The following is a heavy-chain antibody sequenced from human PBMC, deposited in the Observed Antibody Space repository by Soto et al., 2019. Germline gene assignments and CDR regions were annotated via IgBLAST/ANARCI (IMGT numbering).Heavy chain of an antibody. Sequence: QVQLVQSGAEVKKPGASVKVSCKASGYTFTAFAIHWVRQAPGLRPEWMGWINAGNGNTKSSQKFQGRVTITMDTSVRTAYMELSCLRSEDTAVYYCAREAPYHGSGMYGDGMDVWGQGTTVTVSS. CDR3: AREAPYHGSGMYGDGMDV. V-gene: IGHV1-3*01. CDR1: GYTFTAFA. D-gene: IGHD3-10*01. J-gene: IGHJ6*02. CDR2: INAGNGNT.